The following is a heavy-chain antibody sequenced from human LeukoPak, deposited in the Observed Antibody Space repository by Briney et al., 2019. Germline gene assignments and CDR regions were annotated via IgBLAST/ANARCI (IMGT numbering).Heavy chain of an antibody. CDR2: INPNSGGT. D-gene: IGHD5-12*01. V-gene: IGHV1-2*02. Sequence: ASVKVSCKASGYTFTGYYMHWVRQAPGQGLEWMGWINPNSGGTNYAQKFQGRVTMTRDTSITTAYMELSRLRSDDTAVYYCTRVATILQPFDYWGQGTLVTVSS. J-gene: IGHJ4*02. CDR1: GYTFTGYY. CDR3: TRVATILQPFDY.